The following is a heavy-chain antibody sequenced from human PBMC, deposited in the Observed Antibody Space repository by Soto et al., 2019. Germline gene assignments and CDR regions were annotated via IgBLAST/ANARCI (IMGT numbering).Heavy chain of an antibody. CDR2: IQQVGSHK. J-gene: IGHJ3*02. Sequence: EVQLVESGGGLVQPGGSLRLSCAASGFSFSSHWMSWVRQAPGKGLEWVANIQQVGSHKYYVDSVKGRFTISRDNAKNSLFLQMSGLRAEDTAVYFCATISGSGRGADFDIWGQGTMVIVSS. V-gene: IGHV3-7*02. CDR3: ATISGSGRGADFDI. CDR1: GFSFSSHW. D-gene: IGHD3-10*01.